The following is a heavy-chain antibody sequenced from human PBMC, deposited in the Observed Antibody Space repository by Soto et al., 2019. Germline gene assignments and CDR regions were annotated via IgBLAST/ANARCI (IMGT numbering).Heavy chain of an antibody. D-gene: IGHD2-2*01. Sequence: ASVKVSCKASGYTFTSYGISWVRQAPGQGLEWMGWISAYNGNTNYAQKLQGRVTMTTDTSTSTADMELRSLRSDDTAVYSCASASARYCSSTSCFSRGGFDPWGQGTLVTVSS. CDR1: GYTFTSYG. J-gene: IGHJ5*02. V-gene: IGHV1-18*01. CDR3: ASASARYCSSTSCFSRGGFDP. CDR2: ISAYNGNT.